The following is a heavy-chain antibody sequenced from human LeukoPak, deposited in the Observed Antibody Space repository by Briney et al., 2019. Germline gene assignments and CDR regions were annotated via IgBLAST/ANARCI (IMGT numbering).Heavy chain of an antibody. D-gene: IGHD3-22*01. CDR2: ISGSGGGT. J-gene: IGHJ4*02. V-gene: IGHV3-23*01. CDR1: GFTFSSYG. Sequence: GGSLRLSCAASGFTFSSYGMHWVRQAPGKGLEWFAGISGSGGGTNYADSVKGRFTISRDNPRNTLYLQMNSLRAEDTAVYFCAKRGVVIRVILVGFHKEAYYFDSWGQGALVTVSS. CDR3: AKRGVVIRVILVGFHKEAYYFDS.